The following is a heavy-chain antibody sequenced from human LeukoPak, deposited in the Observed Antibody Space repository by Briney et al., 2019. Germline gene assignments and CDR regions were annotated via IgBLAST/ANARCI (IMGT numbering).Heavy chain of an antibody. D-gene: IGHD5-18*01. CDR1: GFTFSSYS. CDR3: AKQADTPMLIWSFTDY. CDR2: ISSSSYI. Sequence: AGGSLRLSCAASGFTFSSYSMNWVRQTPGKGLEWVSSISSSSYIYYADSVKGRFTISRDNAKNSLFLQMNSLRAEDTALYYCAKQADTPMLIWSFTDYWGQGTLVTVSS. V-gene: IGHV3-21*01. J-gene: IGHJ4*02.